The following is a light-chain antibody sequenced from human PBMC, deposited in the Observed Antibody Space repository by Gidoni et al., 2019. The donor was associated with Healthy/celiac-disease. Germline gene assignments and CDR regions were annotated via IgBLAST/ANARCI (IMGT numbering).Light chain of an antibody. Sequence: DIVMTQSPDSLAVSLGERATINCKSSQSVLYSSNNKNYLAWSQQKPGQPPKLLIYWASTRESGVPDRFSGSGSGTDFTLTISSLQAEDVAVYYCQQYYSTPPTFGQXTKVEIK. CDR2: WAS. V-gene: IGKV4-1*01. CDR1: QSVLYSSNNKNY. J-gene: IGKJ1*01. CDR3: QQYYSTPPT.